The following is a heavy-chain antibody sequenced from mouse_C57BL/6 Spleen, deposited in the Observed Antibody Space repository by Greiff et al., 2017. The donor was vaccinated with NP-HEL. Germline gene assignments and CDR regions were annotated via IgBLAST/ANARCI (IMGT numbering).Heavy chain of an antibody. Sequence: QVQLKQSGAELVKPGASVKLSCKASGYTFTSYWMHWVKQRPGRGLEWIGRIDPNSGGTKYNEKFKSKATLTVDKPSSTAYMQLSSLTSEDSAVYYCARESYYGSRGAWFAYWGQGTLVTVSA. V-gene: IGHV1-72*01. D-gene: IGHD1-1*01. CDR2: IDPNSGGT. J-gene: IGHJ3*01. CDR1: GYTFTSYW. CDR3: ARESYYGSRGAWFAY.